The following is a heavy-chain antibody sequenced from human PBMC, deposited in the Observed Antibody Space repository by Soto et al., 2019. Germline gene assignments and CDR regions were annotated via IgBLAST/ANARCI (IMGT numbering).Heavy chain of an antibody. V-gene: IGHV1-69*01. D-gene: IGHD3-22*01. Sequence: QVPLVQSGAEVKKPGSSVKVSCKASGGTFGRYTLCWVRQAPGQGLEWMGEITPFLGTANSAQKFQGRVTITADESTGTAYMELGSLSSEDTAVYYCARTHFYETAGVFDYFDYWGQGTLVTVSS. J-gene: IGHJ4*02. CDR3: ARTHFYETAGVFDYFDY. CDR2: ITPFLGTA. CDR1: GGTFGRYT.